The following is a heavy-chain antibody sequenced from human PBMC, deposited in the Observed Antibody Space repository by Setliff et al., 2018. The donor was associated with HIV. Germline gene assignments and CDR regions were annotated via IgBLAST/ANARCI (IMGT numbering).Heavy chain of an antibody. CDR1: GESLSGGY. V-gene: IGHV4-34*01. J-gene: IGHJ3*02. Sequence: SETLSLTCAVYGESLSGGYWTWIRQPPGKGLEWIGEINHSGTTDYKPSLKSRVTMSLDQAKKQLSLRLSYVTAADTAVYYCARGRQIGIEGAGAFDIWGPGTVVTVSS. D-gene: IGHD1-26*01. CDR2: INHSGTT. CDR3: ARGRQIGIEGAGAFDI.